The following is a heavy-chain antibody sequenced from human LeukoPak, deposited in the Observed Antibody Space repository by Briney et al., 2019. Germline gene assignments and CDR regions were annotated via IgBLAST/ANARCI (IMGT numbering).Heavy chain of an antibody. CDR2: INGGGSNT. CDR1: GFSFSSYT. D-gene: IGHD4-17*01. V-gene: IGHV3-23*01. J-gene: IGHJ5*02. CDR3: AKERQTGDYFTSDR. Sequence: GGSLRLSCAASGFSFSSYTMNWFRQAPGKGLEWASAINGGGSNTFYAGSVRGRFTISRDNSKDTLYLQMNSLRGEDTALYCCAKERQTGDYFTSDRWGQGTLVTVSS.